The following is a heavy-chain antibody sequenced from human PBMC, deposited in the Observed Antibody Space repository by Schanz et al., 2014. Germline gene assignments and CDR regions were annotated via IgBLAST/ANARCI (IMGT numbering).Heavy chain of an antibody. J-gene: IGHJ4*02. D-gene: IGHD1-1*01. V-gene: IGHV3-7*01. CDR3: ARDGAELYYFDD. CDR2: INQDGSEK. CDR1: GFTFSSYC. Sequence: EVQLVESGVGLVQPGGSLRLSCAASGFTFSSYCINWVRQAPGKGLEWVANINQDGSEKYYVDSVKGRFTISRDNAKNSLYLQMNGLRAEDTAVFYCARDGAELYYFDDWGQGTLVTVSS.